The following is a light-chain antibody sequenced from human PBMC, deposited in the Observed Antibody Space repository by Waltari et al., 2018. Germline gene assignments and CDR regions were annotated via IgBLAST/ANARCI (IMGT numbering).Light chain of an antibody. V-gene: IGLV2-23*02. CDR3: CSYAGSSTLYV. CDR1: SSDVGSYNL. Sequence: QSALTQPASVSGSPGQSITISCTGTSSDVGSYNLLSWYQQHPGKAPKLMIYEVSKRPSGVSNRFSGSKPGNTASLTISGLQAEDEADYYCCSYAGSSTLYVFGTGTKVTVL. CDR2: EVS. J-gene: IGLJ1*01.